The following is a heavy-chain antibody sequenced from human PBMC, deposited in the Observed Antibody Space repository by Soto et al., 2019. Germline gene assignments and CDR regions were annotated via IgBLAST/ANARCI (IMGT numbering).Heavy chain of an antibody. J-gene: IGHJ4*02. CDR3: ATYRNYGDFDY. D-gene: IGHD4-4*01. Sequence: QVQLVQSGAGVKKPGASVKVSCKASGYTFTSYGISWVRQAPGQGHGWMGWISPYNGNTNYAQKLQGRVTMTTDTSTSPAYLDLRSLSSDDTAVYYCATYRNYGDFDYWGQGTLVTVSS. CDR1: GYTFTSYG. CDR2: ISPYNGNT. V-gene: IGHV1-18*01.